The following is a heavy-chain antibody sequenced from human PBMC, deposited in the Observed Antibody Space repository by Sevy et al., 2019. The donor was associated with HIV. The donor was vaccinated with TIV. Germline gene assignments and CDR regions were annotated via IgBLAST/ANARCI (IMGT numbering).Heavy chain of an antibody. Sequence: GGSLRLSCAASGFTFRSFDMNWVRQAPGKGLEWVSSISGGDDSTYYADSVKGRFTVSRDNSKNTLYLQMNTLRAEDTALYYCAKFGDYYDSGGYYWYFDFWGRGTLVTVSS. J-gene: IGHJ2*01. D-gene: IGHD3-22*01. CDR2: ISGGDDST. V-gene: IGHV3-23*01. CDR3: AKFGDYYDSGGYYWYFDF. CDR1: GFTFRSFD.